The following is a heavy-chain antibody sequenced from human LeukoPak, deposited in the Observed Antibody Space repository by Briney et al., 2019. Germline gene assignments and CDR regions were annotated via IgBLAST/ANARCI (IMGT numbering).Heavy chain of an antibody. CDR2: ISSSSSYI. D-gene: IGHD3-22*01. V-gene: IGHV3-21*01. CDR1: GFTFSSYS. Sequence: GGSLRLSCAASGFTFSSYSMNWVRQAPGKGLEWVSSISSSSSYIYYADSVKGRFTISRDNAKNSLYLQMNSLRAEDTAVYYCARITYYYDSTDFGDAFDIWGQGTMVTVSS. J-gene: IGHJ3*02. CDR3: ARITYYYDSTDFGDAFDI.